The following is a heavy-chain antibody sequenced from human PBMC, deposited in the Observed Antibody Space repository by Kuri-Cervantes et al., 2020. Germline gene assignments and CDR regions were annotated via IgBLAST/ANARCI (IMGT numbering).Heavy chain of an antibody. V-gene: IGHV4-34*01. CDR2: INHSGST. Sequence: SETLSLTCAVYGGSFSGYYWSWIRQPSGKGLEWIGEINHSGSTNYNPSLKSRVTIPIDTSKNQFSLNLYSVTAEDTAVYYCARGIPAAPRSALDPWGQGTLVTVSS. D-gene: IGHD2-2*01. CDR1: GGSFSGYY. CDR3: ARGIPAAPRSALDP. J-gene: IGHJ5*02.